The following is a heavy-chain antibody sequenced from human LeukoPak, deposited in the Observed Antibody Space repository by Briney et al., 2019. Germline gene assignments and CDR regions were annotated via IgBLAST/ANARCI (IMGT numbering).Heavy chain of an antibody. CDR3: ARDYYDSSGYYFFDY. J-gene: IGHJ4*02. CDR2: IYTSGCT. CDR1: GGSISSGSYY. D-gene: IGHD3-22*01. V-gene: IGHV4-61*02. Sequence: PSETLSLTCTVSGGSISSGSYYWSWIRQPAGKGLEWIGRIYTSGCTNYNPSLKSRVTISVDTSKNQFSLKLSSVTAADTAVYYCARDYYDSSGYYFFDYWGQGTLVTVSS.